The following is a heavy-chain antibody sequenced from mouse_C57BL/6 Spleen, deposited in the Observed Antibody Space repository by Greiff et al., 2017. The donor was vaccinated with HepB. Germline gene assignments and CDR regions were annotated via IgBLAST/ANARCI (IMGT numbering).Heavy chain of an antibody. J-gene: IGHJ1*03. V-gene: IGHV1-82*01. Sequence: QVQLQQSGPELVKPGASVKISCKASGYAFSSSWMNWVKQRPGKGLEWIGRIYPGDGDTNYNGKLKGKATLTADKSSSTAYMQLSSLKSEDSAVYFCARSWGYGSWYFDVWGTGTTVTVSS. CDR3: ARSWGYGSWYFDV. CDR1: GYAFSSSW. CDR2: IYPGDGDT. D-gene: IGHD1-1*01.